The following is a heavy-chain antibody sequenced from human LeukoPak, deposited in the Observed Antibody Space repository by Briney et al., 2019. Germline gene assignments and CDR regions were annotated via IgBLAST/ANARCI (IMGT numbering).Heavy chain of an antibody. V-gene: IGHV3-23*01. CDR3: AKEETGSYYFDN. Sequence: AGGSLRLSCAASGFTFSSYAMSWVRQAPGQGLEWVSAISGSGISTYYADSVKGRFTISRDNSKNTLYLQISSLRAEDTALYYCAKEETGSYYFDNWGQGTLVTVSS. D-gene: IGHD1-26*01. CDR1: GFTFSSYA. J-gene: IGHJ4*02. CDR2: ISGSGIST.